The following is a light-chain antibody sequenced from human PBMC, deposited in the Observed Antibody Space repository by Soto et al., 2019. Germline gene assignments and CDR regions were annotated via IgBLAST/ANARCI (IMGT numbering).Light chain of an antibody. CDR2: DAS. CDR3: QQRSNWPGFT. Sequence: EIVLTQSPATLSLSPGERDTLSCRASQSVSSYLAWYQQKPGQAPRLLIYDASNRATGIPARFSGSGSGTDFTLTISSLEPEDFAVYYCQQRSNWPGFTFGPGTKVDIK. J-gene: IGKJ3*01. V-gene: IGKV3-11*01. CDR1: QSVSSY.